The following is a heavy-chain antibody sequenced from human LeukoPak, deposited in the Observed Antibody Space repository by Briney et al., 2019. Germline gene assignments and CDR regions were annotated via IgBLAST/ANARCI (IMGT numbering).Heavy chain of an antibody. CDR2: ISYDENKK. J-gene: IGHJ6*02. CDR3: AKDYYGMDV. V-gene: IGHV3-33*03. Sequence: GGSLRLSCAASGFIFREFAIHWVRQAPGKGLEWVAVISYDENKKFYADSLKGRFTISRDNSKDMLHLQMNSLRAEDTAVYYCAKDYYGMDVWGQGTTVTVSS. CDR1: GFIFREFA.